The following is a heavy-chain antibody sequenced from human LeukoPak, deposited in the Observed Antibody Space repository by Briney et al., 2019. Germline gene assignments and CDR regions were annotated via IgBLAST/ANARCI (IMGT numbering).Heavy chain of an antibody. J-gene: IGHJ6*02. Sequence: PGRSLRLSCAASGFTFSDYGMHWVRQAPGKGLEWVAVIWYDGSNKYYADSVKGRFTISRDNSRNTLYLQMNSLRAEDTAVYYCARVFSDHLRNYYYNAMDVWGQGTTVAVSS. D-gene: IGHD1-14*01. V-gene: IGHV3-33*01. CDR2: IWYDGSNK. CDR3: ARVFSDHLRNYYYNAMDV. CDR1: GFTFSDYG.